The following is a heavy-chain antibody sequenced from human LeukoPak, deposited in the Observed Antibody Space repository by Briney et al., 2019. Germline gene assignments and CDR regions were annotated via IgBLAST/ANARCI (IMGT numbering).Heavy chain of an antibody. Sequence: GASVKVSCKASGYTFTSYYMHWVRQAPGQGLEWMGIINPSGGSTSYAQKFQGRVTMTRDMSTSTVYMELSRLRSEDTAVYYCARDRGHYDILTGYYNWSGYYYYYMDVWGKGTTVTVSS. D-gene: IGHD3-9*01. CDR1: GYTFTSYY. V-gene: IGHV1-46*01. CDR2: INPSGGST. J-gene: IGHJ6*03. CDR3: ARDRGHYDILTGYYNWSGYYYYYMDV.